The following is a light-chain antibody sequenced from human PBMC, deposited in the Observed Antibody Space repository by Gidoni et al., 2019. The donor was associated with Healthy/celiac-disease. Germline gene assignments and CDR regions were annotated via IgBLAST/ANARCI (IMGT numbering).Light chain of an antibody. J-gene: IGKJ1*01. CDR1: QSISSY. V-gene: IGKV1-39*01. Sequence: DIQMTQSPSSLSASVGDRVTITCRASQSISSYLNWYQQKPGKAPKLLIYAASSLQSGVPSRFSGSGSGTDFTLTISSRQPEDFATYDCQQSYSTTWTFXXXTKVEIK. CDR3: QQSYSTTWT. CDR2: AAS.